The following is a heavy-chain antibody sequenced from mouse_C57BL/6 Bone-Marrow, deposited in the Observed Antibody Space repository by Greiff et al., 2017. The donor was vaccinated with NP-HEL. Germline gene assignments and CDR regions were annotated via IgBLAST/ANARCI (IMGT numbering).Heavy chain of an antibody. CDR2: INPNNGGT. D-gene: IGHD1-1*01. V-gene: IGHV1-22*01. CDR1: GYTFTDYN. CDR3: ARGLYSSGSSPFAY. J-gene: IGHJ3*01. Sequence: VQLQQSGPELVKPGASVKMSCKASGYTFTDYNMHWVKQSHGKSLEWIGYINPNNGGTSYNQKFKGKATLTVNKSSSTAYMELRSLTSEDSAVYYCARGLYSSGSSPFAYWGQGTLVTVSA.